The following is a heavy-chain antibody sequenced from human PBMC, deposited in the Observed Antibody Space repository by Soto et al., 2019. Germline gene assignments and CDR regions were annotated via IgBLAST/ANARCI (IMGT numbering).Heavy chain of an antibody. CDR2: IDLDIGDT. D-gene: IGHD2-21*02. CDR1: GHTFTGHH. J-gene: IGHJ4*02. V-gene: IGHV1-2*02. Sequence: QVQMVQSGAEVKKPGASVKVSCKASGHTFTGHHMHWVRQAPGQGLEWMGLIDLDIGDTKYAQKFQGRVTSTSDTSITTGCRGGRGLRSDDTAVYYCALEPTGTAGFDYWGQGTLVTVSS. CDR3: ALEPTGTAGFDY.